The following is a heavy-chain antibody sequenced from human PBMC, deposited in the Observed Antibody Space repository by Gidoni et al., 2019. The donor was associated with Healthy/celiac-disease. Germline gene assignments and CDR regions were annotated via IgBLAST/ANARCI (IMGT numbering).Heavy chain of an antibody. D-gene: IGHD3-3*01. V-gene: IGHV3-33*01. Sequence: QVQLVESGGGVVQPGRSLRLSCAASGFTFSSYGMHWVRQAPGKGLGWWAVIWYDGSKKYYADSVKGRFTSSRDNYKNTLDLQMNSLRAEDTAVYYCARDDGGVTRYFDLWGRGTLVTVSS. CDR1: GFTFSSYG. CDR3: ARDDGGVTRYFDL. J-gene: IGHJ2*01. CDR2: IWYDGSKK.